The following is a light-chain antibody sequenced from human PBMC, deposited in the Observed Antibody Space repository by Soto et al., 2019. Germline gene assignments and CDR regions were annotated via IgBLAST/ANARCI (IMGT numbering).Light chain of an antibody. CDR3: QSSDSSRSGYVV. J-gene: IGLJ2*01. CDR2: GNS. CDR1: SSNIGAGYD. Sequence: QSVLTQPPSVSGAPGQRVTISCTGSSSNIGAGYDVCWYQQLPRTAPKLLIYGNSNRPSGVPHRFSGAKSGTSASLAITGLQAEDEADYYCQSSDSSRSGYVVFGGGTKLTVL. V-gene: IGLV1-40*01.